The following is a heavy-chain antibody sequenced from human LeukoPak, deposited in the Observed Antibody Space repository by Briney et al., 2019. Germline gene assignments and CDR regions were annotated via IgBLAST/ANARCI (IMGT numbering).Heavy chain of an antibody. D-gene: IGHD3-22*01. CDR1: GFTFDDYG. Sequence: PGGSLRLSCAASGFTFDDYGMSWVRQAPGKGLEWVSGINWNGGSTVYADSVKGRFTISRDNAKNSLYLQMNSLRAEDTALYYCARPYFDSTGYNAFDFWGQGTMVTVSS. V-gene: IGHV3-20*04. CDR2: INWNGGST. CDR3: ARPYFDSTGYNAFDF. J-gene: IGHJ3*01.